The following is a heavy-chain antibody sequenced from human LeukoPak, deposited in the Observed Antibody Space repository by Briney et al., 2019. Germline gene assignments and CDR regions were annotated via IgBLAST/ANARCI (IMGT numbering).Heavy chain of an antibody. Sequence: SETLSLTCTVSGGSISSYYWSWIRQPPGKGLEWIGYIYYSGSTNYNPSLKSRVTISVDTSKNPFSLKLSSVTAADTAVYYCARLRGSSGWYFYFDYWGQGTLVTVSS. J-gene: IGHJ4*02. CDR3: ARLRGSSGWYFYFDY. CDR1: GGSISSYY. CDR2: IYYSGST. D-gene: IGHD6-19*01. V-gene: IGHV4-59*08.